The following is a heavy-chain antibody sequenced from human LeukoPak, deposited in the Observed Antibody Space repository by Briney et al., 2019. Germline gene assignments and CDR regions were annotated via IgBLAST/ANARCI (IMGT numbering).Heavy chain of an antibody. V-gene: IGHV3-21*01. CDR2: ISSSSNYI. CDR3: ARDQGGTIGLYHYYYMDV. Sequence: GGSLRLSCAASGFTFSSYGMSWVRQAPGKGLEWVSSISSSSNYIYYADSLKGRFTISRDNAKNSLYLQMNSLRAEDTAVYYCARDQGGTIGLYHYYYMDVWGKGTTVTVSS. D-gene: IGHD1-7*01. J-gene: IGHJ6*03. CDR1: GFTFSSYG.